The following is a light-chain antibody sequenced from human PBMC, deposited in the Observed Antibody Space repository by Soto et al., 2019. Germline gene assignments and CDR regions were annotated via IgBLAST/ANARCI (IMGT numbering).Light chain of an antibody. CDR1: SGSIASNY. CDR2: EDD. J-gene: IGLJ2*01. Sequence: NFMLTQPHSVSASPGETVTISCTGISGSIASNYVQWYQQRPGGAPTAVIFEDDLRPSGVPDRFSGSVDSSSNSASLTISGLKTDDEADYYCQSYDSNNHVIFGGGTKLTVL. CDR3: QSYDSNNHVI. V-gene: IGLV6-57*02.